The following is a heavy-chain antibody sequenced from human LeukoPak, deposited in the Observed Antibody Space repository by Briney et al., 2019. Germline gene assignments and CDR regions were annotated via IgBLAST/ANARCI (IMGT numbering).Heavy chain of an antibody. V-gene: IGHV3-21*01. J-gene: IGHJ4*02. Sequence: GGSLRLSCTASGFTFSSYSMNWVRQAPGKGLEWVSSISSSSSYIYYADSVKGRFTISRDNAKNSLYLQMNSLRAEDTAVYYCAREVYGGNRDFDYWGQGTLVTVSS. D-gene: IGHD4-23*01. CDR2: ISSSSSYI. CDR3: AREVYGGNRDFDY. CDR1: GFTFSSYS.